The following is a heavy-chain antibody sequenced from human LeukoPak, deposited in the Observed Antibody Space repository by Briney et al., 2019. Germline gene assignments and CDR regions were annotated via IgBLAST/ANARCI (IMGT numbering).Heavy chain of an antibody. D-gene: IGHD2-21*02. V-gene: IGHV4-34*01. CDR2: INHGGNT. CDR1: GESFSGFY. J-gene: IGHJ4*02. Sequence: SETLSLTCAVYGESFSGFYWSWIRQFPGKGLEWIGEINHGGNTNYNPSLKTRVTISVDKSKNQFSLKLSSVTAADTAVYYCARERLTACGDCILGALDWGQGTLVTVSS. CDR3: ARERLTACGDCILGALD.